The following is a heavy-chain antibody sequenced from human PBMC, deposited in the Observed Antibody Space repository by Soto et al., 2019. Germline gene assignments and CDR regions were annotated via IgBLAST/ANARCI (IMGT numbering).Heavy chain of an antibody. Sequence: QVRLQESGPGLVKPSGTLSLTCLVSGGSMSSPNWWTWVRQAPVKVLEWIAEIHHSGATNYSPSLTSRSVISIDKSNNQFSPQLTSVTAADTAVYYCATGSPYYYGSGGMWDSWGRGALVTVSS. CDR3: ATGSPYYYGSGGMWDS. CDR2: IHHSGAT. D-gene: IGHD3-10*01. J-gene: IGHJ4*02. V-gene: IGHV4-4*02. CDR1: GGSMSSPNW.